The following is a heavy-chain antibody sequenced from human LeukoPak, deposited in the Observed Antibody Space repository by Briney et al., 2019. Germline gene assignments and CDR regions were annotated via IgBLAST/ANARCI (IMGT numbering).Heavy chain of an antibody. Sequence: SVKVSCKASGGTFSSYAISWVRQAPGQGLEWMGGIIPIFGTANYAQKFQGRVTITTDESTSTAYMELSSLRSEDTAVYYCARGETGTTSSESPASWAQGTLVTVSS. J-gene: IGHJ5*02. D-gene: IGHD6-13*01. V-gene: IGHV1-69*05. CDR2: IIPIFGTA. CDR1: GGTFSSYA. CDR3: ARGETGTTSSESPAS.